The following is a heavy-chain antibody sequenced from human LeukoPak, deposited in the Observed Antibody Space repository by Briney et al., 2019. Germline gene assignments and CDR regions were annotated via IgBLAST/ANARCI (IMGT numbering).Heavy chain of an antibody. Sequence: GGSLRLSCAASGCTFSSYSMNWVRQAPGKGLEWVSSISSSSSYIYYADSVKGRFTISRDNAKNSLYLQMNSLRAEDTAVYYCARRDPNSDGSDLFDYWGQGTLVTVSS. D-gene: IGHD2-21*02. J-gene: IGHJ4*02. CDR1: GCTFSSYS. V-gene: IGHV3-21*01. CDR3: ARRDPNSDGSDLFDY. CDR2: ISSSSSYI.